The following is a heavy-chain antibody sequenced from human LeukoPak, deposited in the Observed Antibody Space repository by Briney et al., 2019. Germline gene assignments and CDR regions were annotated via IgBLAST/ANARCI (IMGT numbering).Heavy chain of an antibody. Sequence: SETLSLTCTVSGGSLSSYYWNWIRQPPGKGLEWIGYIYYSGSTDYNPSFTSRVTMSVDTSKKQFSLRLSSVTAADTAVYYCARETYSSTLGKYYFNYWGQGTLVTVSS. D-gene: IGHD6-19*01. CDR3: ARETYSSTLGKYYFNY. CDR2: IYYSGST. V-gene: IGHV4-59*01. CDR1: GGSLSSYY. J-gene: IGHJ4*02.